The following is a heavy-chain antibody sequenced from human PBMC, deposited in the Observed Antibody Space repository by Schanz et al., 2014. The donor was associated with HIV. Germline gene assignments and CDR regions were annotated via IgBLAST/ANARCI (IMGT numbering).Heavy chain of an antibody. CDR1: GFTFSNYA. CDR2: ISYDGRNK. V-gene: IGHV3-30*18. J-gene: IGHJ4*02. D-gene: IGHD3-10*01. CDR3: AKLLLRGVIRGSPGYFDY. Sequence: QVQLVESGGGVVQPGRSLRLSCAVSGFTFSNYAMNWVRQAPGKGLEWVAVISYDGRNKYYGDSVKGRFTISRDISKNTLYLQMNNLRADDTAVYYCAKLLLRGVIRGSPGYFDYWGQGTLVTVSS.